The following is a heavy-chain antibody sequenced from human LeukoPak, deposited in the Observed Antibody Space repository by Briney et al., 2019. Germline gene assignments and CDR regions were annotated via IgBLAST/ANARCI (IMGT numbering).Heavy chain of an antibody. J-gene: IGHJ4*02. CDR3: TKINAYHYDSSGYYFDY. CDR1: GFTFSSYA. V-gene: IGHV3-23*01. CDR2: ISGSGGNT. Sequence: GGSLRLSCVASGFTFSSYAMNWVRQAPGKGLEWVSGISGSGGNTYYADSVKGRFTISRDNSKSTLYLQMNSLRAEDTAVYYCTKINAYHYDSSGYYFDYWGQGTLVTVSS. D-gene: IGHD3-22*01.